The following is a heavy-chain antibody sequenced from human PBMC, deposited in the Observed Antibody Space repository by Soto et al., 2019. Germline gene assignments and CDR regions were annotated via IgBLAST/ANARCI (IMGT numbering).Heavy chain of an antibody. Sequence: QVQLVQSGAEVKKPGASVKVSCKASGYTFTSYDINWVRQATGQGLEWMGWMKPNSGNRGYAQKYPDRVRITRNTSISTAYMDLSSLRSEDTAVYYCATVNCSGGSCRQDFYYYYYMGVWGKGTTVTVSS. J-gene: IGHJ6*03. V-gene: IGHV1-8*01. CDR3: ATVNCSGGSCRQDFYYYYYMGV. CDR2: MKPNSGNR. CDR1: GYTFTSYD. D-gene: IGHD2-15*01.